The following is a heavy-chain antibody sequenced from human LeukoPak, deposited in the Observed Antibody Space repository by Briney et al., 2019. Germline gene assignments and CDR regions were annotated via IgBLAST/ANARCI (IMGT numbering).Heavy chain of an antibody. CDR1: GGSISSSDYY. Sequence: SETLSLTCTVSGGSISSSDYYWGWIRQPPGKGLEWIGSIYYGGSTYYNPSLKSRVTISVDTSMNQFSLKLSFVTTADTAVYYCARALGYCSGGSCTRGYNWFDPWGQGTLVTVTS. D-gene: IGHD2-15*01. V-gene: IGHV4-39*01. J-gene: IGHJ5*02. CDR3: ARALGYCSGGSCTRGYNWFDP. CDR2: IYYGGST.